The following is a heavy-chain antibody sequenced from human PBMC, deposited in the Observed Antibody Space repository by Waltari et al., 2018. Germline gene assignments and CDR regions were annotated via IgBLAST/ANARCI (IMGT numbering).Heavy chain of an antibody. CDR3: AGDRAIGLFFDY. CDR1: GDSISGNSW. J-gene: IGHJ4*02. Sequence: QVQLQESGQVLVKPSGTLSLTRAVSGDSISGNSWWSWCRQSPAKGLAWIGQVHHSGKTHYNPSLQSRVTISLDKPKNQFSLNLNSVTAADTAVYYCAGDRAIGLFFDYWGRGTLVTVSS. V-gene: IGHV4-4*02. CDR2: VHHSGKT. D-gene: IGHD2-2*01.